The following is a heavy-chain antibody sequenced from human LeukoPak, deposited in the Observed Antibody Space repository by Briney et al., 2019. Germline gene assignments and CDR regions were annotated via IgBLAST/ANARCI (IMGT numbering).Heavy chain of an antibody. D-gene: IGHD4-23*01. V-gene: IGHV3-74*01. J-gene: IGHJ3*02. Sequence: GGSLRLSCAASGFTFDDYGMSWVRQAPGKGLVWVSRINSDGSSTSYADSVKGRFTISRDNAKNTLYLQMNSLRAEDTAVYYCAREDDPDYGGNADAFDIWGQGTMVTVSS. CDR1: GFTFDDYG. CDR2: INSDGSST. CDR3: AREDDPDYGGNADAFDI.